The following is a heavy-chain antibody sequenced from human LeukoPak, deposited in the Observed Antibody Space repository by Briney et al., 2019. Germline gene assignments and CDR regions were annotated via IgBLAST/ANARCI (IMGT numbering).Heavy chain of an antibody. Sequence: PGGSLRLSCAASGFTFSSYEMSWVRQAPGKGLEWVSYISSTGSTIYYADSVKGRFTNSRDNAKNSLYLQMNSLRAEDTAVYYCARDLLGMDVWGQGTTVTVSS. V-gene: IGHV3-48*03. CDR3: ARDLLGMDV. CDR1: GFTFSSYE. J-gene: IGHJ6*02. CDR2: ISSTGSTI.